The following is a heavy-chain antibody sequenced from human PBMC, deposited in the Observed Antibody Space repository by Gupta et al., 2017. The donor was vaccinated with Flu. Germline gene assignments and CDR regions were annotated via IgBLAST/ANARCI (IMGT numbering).Heavy chain of an antibody. J-gene: IGHJ6*02. Sequence: QVQLQESGPGLVKPAETLSLTCTVSGDSITNYFWSWIRQSPGKGLEWIGYIYNSESFNSNPSLKSRVSMFLDMSKNQFSLELTSVTAADTAVYFCARVSPSVDYTYYGMDVWGQGTTVTVSS. CDR3: ARVSPSVDYTYYGMDV. D-gene: IGHD2-2*01. CDR2: IYNSESF. V-gene: IGHV4-59*01. CDR1: GDSITNYF.